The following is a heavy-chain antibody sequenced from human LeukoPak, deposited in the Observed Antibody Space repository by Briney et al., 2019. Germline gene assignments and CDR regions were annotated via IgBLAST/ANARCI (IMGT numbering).Heavy chain of an antibody. J-gene: IGHJ6*03. CDR1: GGTFSSYA. CDR2: IIPIFGTA. V-gene: IGHV1-69*05. D-gene: IGHD2-2*01. CDR3: ARVLIGYCSSTSCRRDYYYYMDV. Sequence: ASVKVSCKASGGTFSSYAISWVRQAPGQGLEWMGGIIPIFGTANYAQKFQGRVTITTDESTSTAYMELSSLRSEDTAVYYCARVLIGYCSSTSCRRDYYYYMDVWGKGTTVTVSS.